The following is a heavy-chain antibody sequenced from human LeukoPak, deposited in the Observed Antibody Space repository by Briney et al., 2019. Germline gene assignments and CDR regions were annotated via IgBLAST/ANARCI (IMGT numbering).Heavy chain of an antibody. CDR3: AKKLTTRYYYGMDV. CDR1: GFTFSSTS. V-gene: IGHV3-23*01. J-gene: IGHJ6*02. CDR2: ISGSGGST. Sequence: GGSLRLSCAASGFTFSSTSMSWVRQAPGKGLEWVSAISGSGGSTYYADSVKGRFTISRDNSKNTLYLQMNSLRAEDTAVYYCAKKLTTRYYYGMDVWGQGTTVTVSS. D-gene: IGHD4-17*01.